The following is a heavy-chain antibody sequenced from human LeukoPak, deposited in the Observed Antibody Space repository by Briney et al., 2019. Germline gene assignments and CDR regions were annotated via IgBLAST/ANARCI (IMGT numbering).Heavy chain of an antibody. CDR2: IWYDGSNK. CDR1: GVTFSSYG. Sequence: PGGSLRLSCAASGVTFSSYGMHWVRQAPGKGLEWVAVIWYDGSNKYYADSVKGRFTISRDNSKNTLYLQMNSLRDEDTAVYYCATLVATDSDYWGQGTLVTVSS. D-gene: IGHD5-12*01. V-gene: IGHV3-33*01. CDR3: ATLVATDSDY. J-gene: IGHJ4*02.